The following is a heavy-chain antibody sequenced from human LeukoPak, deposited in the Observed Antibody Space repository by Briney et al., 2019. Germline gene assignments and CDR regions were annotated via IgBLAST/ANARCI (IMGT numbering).Heavy chain of an antibody. V-gene: IGHV3-7*01. Sequence: GGSLRLSCSASAFTFSIYWMGWVRQSPGEGLDGVANINPYENMKNYVPSVKGRLTVSSDKAKHSVYVEMDRLTVEDTAVYYCARVRCCEGSGLFYFDPWSQGTLVTVSS. CDR1: AFTFSIYW. J-gene: IGHJ5*02. CDR3: ARVRCCEGSGLFYFDP. D-gene: IGHD6-19*01. CDR2: INPYENMK.